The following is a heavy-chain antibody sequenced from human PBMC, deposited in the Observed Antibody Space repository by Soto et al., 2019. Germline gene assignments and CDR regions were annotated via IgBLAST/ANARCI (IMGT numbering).Heavy chain of an antibody. CDR1: GFTFSNAW. J-gene: IGHJ4*02. V-gene: IGHV3-15*07. CDR2: IKSKTDGGTT. CDR3: YTGDLFRVVIEYCFDY. D-gene: IGHD3-3*01. Sequence: PGGSLRLSCAASGFTFSNAWINWVRQAPGKGLEWVGRIKSKTDGGTTDFAAPVKGRFTISRDDSKDTVYLQMNSLNTEDTAMYYFYTGDLFRVVIEYCFDYWGKGTLVTVSS.